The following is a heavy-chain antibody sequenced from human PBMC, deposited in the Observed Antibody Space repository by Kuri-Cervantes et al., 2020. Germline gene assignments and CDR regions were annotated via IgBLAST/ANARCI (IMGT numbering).Heavy chain of an antibody. CDR3: ARDPSRNYYGSGSYYNAVQYYYYYGMDV. CDR2: ISGSGGST. J-gene: IGHJ6*02. CDR1: GFTFSSYA. D-gene: IGHD3-10*01. V-gene: IGHV3-23*01. Sequence: GESLKISCAASGFTFSSYAMSWVRQAPGKGLEWVSAISGSGGSTYYADSVKGRFTISRDNSKNTLYLQMNSLRAEDTAVYYCARDPSRNYYGSGSYYNAVQYYYYYGMDVWGQGTTVTVSS.